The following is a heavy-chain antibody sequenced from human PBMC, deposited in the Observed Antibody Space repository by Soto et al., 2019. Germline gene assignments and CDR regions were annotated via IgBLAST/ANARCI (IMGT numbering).Heavy chain of an antibody. CDR1: GDSVSSPYY. J-gene: IGHJ4*02. CDR3: ARSAGWYAVHS. Sequence: QVQMQESGPGLVKPSGTLSLTCAVSGDSVSSPYYWCWVRQPPGKGLEWIGEVFHTGTTSYNPSLRSRVTISTDKSINQCSLDLSSVTAADTAVYYCARSAGWYAVHSWGPGTLVIVSS. CDR2: VFHTGTT. D-gene: IGHD6-19*01. V-gene: IGHV4-4*02.